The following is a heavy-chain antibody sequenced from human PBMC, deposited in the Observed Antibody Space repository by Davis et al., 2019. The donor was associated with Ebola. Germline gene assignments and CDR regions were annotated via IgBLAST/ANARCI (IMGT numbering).Heavy chain of an antibody. CDR3: AKDSGWQMSP. J-gene: IGHJ5*02. CDR1: GFTFSNAW. Sequence: GESLKISCAASGFTFSNAWMSWVRQAPGKGLEWVGKIKYDGSDKYYVDSVKGRFTISRDNAENSLYLQMNSLTVEDTAIYYCAKDSGWQMSPWGQGTLVIVSS. D-gene: IGHD6-19*01. V-gene: IGHV3-7*01. CDR2: IKYDGSDK.